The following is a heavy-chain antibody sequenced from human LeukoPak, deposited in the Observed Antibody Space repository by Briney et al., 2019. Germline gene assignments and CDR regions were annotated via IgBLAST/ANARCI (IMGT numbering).Heavy chain of an antibody. CDR2: IYYTGST. J-gene: IGHJ4*02. CDR1: GGSINGYY. D-gene: IGHD3-22*01. CDR3: VRFSEYYHSSVHYLDY. Sequence: PSQTLSLTCTVSGGSINGYYGSWIRQSPGRGLESLGYIYYTGSTNYNPSLKSRVTMSVDTSRNQFFLRLSSVTAADTAVYYCVRFSEYYHSSVHYLDYWGQGTLVSVSS. V-gene: IGHV4-59*01.